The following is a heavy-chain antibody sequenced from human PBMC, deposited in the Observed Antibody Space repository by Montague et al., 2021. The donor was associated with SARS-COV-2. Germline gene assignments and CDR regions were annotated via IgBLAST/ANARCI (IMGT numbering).Heavy chain of an antibody. Sequence: SETLSLTCTVSGGSIISYYWSWIRQYPGKRLEWIGYIYSTGSSDYNPSLESRVTMSIDMPKNQFSLNLTSVTAADTAVYYCARRGGWPYFDFWGQGTLVTVSS. V-gene: IGHV4-59*08. CDR3: ARRGGWPYFDF. CDR2: IYSTGSS. D-gene: IGHD6-19*01. J-gene: IGHJ4*02. CDR1: GGSIISYY.